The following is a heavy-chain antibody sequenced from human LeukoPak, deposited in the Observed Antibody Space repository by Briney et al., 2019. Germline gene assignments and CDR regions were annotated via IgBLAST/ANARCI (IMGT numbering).Heavy chain of an antibody. Sequence: GGSLRLSCAASGFTSSDYHMNWVRQAPGKGLEWVAFIRYDGSNKYYADSVKGRFTISRDNSKNTLYLQMNSLRAEDTAVYYCAKSYGDYPPDGWFDPWGQGTLVTVSS. V-gene: IGHV3-30*02. J-gene: IGHJ5*02. CDR1: GFTSSDYH. D-gene: IGHD4-17*01. CDR3: AKSYGDYPPDGWFDP. CDR2: IRYDGSNK.